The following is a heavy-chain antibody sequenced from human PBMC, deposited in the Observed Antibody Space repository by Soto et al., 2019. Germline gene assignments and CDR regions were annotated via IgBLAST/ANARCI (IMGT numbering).Heavy chain of an antibody. CDR2: ISGSGGST. CDR1: GFTFSSYA. J-gene: IGHJ4*02. D-gene: IGHD3-3*01. CDR3: FTGSDYDCWSGPSQGY. V-gene: IGHV3-23*01. Sequence: GGSLRLSCAASGFTFSSYAMSWVRQAPGKGLEWVSAISGSGGSTYYADSVKGRFTISRDNSKNTLYLQMNSLRAEDTAVYYCFTGSDYDCWSGPSQGYWGQGTLVTVSS.